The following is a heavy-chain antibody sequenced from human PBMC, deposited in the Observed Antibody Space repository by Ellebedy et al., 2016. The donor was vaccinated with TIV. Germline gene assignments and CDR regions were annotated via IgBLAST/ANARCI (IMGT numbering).Heavy chain of an antibody. CDR2: ISGSGGST. J-gene: IGHJ4*02. D-gene: IGHD3-10*01. Sequence: GESLKISXAASGFTFSNYAMSWVRQAPGKGLEWVSVISGSGGSTYYADSVKGRFTISRDNSKNTLYLQMNSLRAEDTAVYYCATSLLRGNMKWGQGTLVTVSS. CDR3: ATSLLRGNMK. CDR1: GFTFSNYA. V-gene: IGHV3-23*01.